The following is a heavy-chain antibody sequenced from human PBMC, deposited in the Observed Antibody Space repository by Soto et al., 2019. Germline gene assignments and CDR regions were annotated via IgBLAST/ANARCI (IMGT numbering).Heavy chain of an antibody. CDR1: GFTFSSYA. V-gene: IGHV3-23*01. D-gene: IGHD6-13*01. CDR3: AKSGLERAAADYWYYYYGMDV. CDR2: ISGSGGST. Sequence: EVQLLESGGGLVQPGGSLRLSCAASGFTFSSYAMSWVRQAPGKGLEWVSAISGSGGSTYYADSVKGRFTISRDNSKNTLYLQMNSLRAEDTAVYYCAKSGLERAAADYWYYYYGMDVWGQGTTVTVSS. J-gene: IGHJ6*02.